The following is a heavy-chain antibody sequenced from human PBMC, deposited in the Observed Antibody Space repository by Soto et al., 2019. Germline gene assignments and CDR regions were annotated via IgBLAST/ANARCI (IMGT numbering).Heavy chain of an antibody. J-gene: IGHJ6*04. Sequence: SETLSLTCTVSGGSISSSIYYWGWIRQPPGKGLEWIGSIYYSGSTYYNPSLKSRVTISVDTSKNQFSLKLSSVTAADTAVYYCARRGMTVWGKGTTVTVSS. CDR3: ARRGMTV. CDR2: IYYSGST. CDR1: GGSISSSIYY. V-gene: IGHV4-39*01.